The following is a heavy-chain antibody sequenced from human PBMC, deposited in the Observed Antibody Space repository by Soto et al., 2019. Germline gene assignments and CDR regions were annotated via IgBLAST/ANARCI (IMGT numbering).Heavy chain of an antibody. CDR2: ISAHNGNT. J-gene: IGHJ4*02. CDR3: ARGRYGDY. CDR1: GYGFTTYG. D-gene: IGHD1-1*01. V-gene: IGHV1-18*01. Sequence: QVHLVQSGAEVKKPGASVKVSCKGSGYGFTTYGITWVRQAPGQGLEWMAWISAHNGNTNYAQKPQGRVTLTRDTSTSTAYMELRSLRSDDTAVYYCARGRYGDYWGQGALVTVSS.